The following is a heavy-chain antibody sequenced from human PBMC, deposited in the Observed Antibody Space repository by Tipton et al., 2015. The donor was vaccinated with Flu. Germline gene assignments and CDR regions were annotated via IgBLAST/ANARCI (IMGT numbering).Heavy chain of an antibody. CDR3: ARHSGWFDP. J-gene: IGHJ5*02. V-gene: IGHV4-38-2*01. CDR1: GYSISSGYY. Sequence: LRLSCAVSGYSISSGYYWGWIRQPPGKGLEWIGSIYHSGSTYYNPSLKSRVTISVDTSKNQFSLKLSSVTAADTAVYYCARHSGWFDPWGQGTLVAVSS. CDR2: IYHSGST. D-gene: IGHD1-26*01.